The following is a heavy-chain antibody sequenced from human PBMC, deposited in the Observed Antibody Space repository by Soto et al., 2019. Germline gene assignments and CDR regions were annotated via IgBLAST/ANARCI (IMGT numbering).Heavy chain of an antibody. CDR3: ARDGILENWFDT. CDR2: VHNGGIT. D-gene: IGHD1-1*01. Sequence: GGSLRLSCAATGFTVSSSYMTWVRQAPGKGLEWVSGVHNGGITYYADSVKGRFTVSRDNTKNTLYLQMSSLRVEDTAVYFCARDGILENWFDTWGQGTLVTVSS. CDR1: GFTVSSSY. V-gene: IGHV3-53*01. J-gene: IGHJ5*02.